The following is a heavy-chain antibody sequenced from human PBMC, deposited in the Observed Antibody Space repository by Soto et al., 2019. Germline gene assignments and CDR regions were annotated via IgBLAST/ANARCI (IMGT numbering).Heavy chain of an antibody. D-gene: IGHD3-22*01. Sequence: SETLSLTCTVSGGSISSGGYYWSWIRQHPGKGLEWIGYIYYSGSTYYNPSLKSRVTISVDTSKNQFSLKLSSVTAADTAVYYCAGSYYYDSSGLQRYYYGMDVWGQGTTVTVSS. CDR1: GGSISSGGYY. V-gene: IGHV4-31*03. CDR2: IYYSGST. J-gene: IGHJ6*02. CDR3: AGSYYYDSSGLQRYYYGMDV.